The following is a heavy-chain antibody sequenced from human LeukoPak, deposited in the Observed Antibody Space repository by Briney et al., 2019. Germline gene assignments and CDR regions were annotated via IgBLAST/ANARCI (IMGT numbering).Heavy chain of an antibody. CDR1: DDPINSGVYY. J-gene: IGHJ6*03. CDR2: IYTSGTTT. D-gene: IGHD1-26*01. Sequence: SETLSLTCTVSDDPINSGVYYWNWIRQPAGKGLEWIGHIYTSGTTTNSNPSLKSRVAISLDASKNHFSLKLSSVTAADTAVYYCARAKKRSGRSRNFYLDVWGKGTTVTVSS. V-gene: IGHV4-61*09. CDR3: ARAKKRSGRSRNFYLDV.